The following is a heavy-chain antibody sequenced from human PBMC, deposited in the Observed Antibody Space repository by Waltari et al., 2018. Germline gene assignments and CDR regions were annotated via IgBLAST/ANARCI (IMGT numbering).Heavy chain of an antibody. CDR1: GYTFTDYY. V-gene: IGHV1-69-2*01. Sequence: EVQLVQSGAEVKKPGATVKISCKASGYTFTDYYMHWVQQAPGKGLEWMGRVDPEDGETIYAEKFQGRVTITADTSTDTAYMELSSLRAEDTAVYYCATLWEPAPVRIVGATNHDYWGQGTLVTVSS. CDR3: ATLWEPAPVRIVGATNHDY. D-gene: IGHD1-26*01. J-gene: IGHJ4*02. CDR2: VDPEDGET.